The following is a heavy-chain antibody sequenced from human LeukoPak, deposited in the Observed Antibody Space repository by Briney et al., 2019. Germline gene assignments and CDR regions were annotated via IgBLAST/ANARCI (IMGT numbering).Heavy chain of an antibody. J-gene: IGHJ3*02. CDR3: ARQLRGFAFDI. D-gene: IGHD1-7*01. CDR1: GYTFTSYD. CDR2: MNPNSGNT. V-gene: IGHV1-8*01. Sequence: ASVKVSYKASGYTFTSYDINWVRQATGQGLEWMGWMNPNSGNTGYAQKFRGRVTMTRNTSISTAYMELSSLRSEDTAVYYCARQLRGFAFDIWGQGTMVTVSS.